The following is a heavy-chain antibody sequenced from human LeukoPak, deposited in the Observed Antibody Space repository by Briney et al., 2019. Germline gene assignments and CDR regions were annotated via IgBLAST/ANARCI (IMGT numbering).Heavy chain of an antibody. Sequence: GASLKVSCKASVYTFTGYYLHWVRQAPGQGLEWMGRINTTSGGTNYAQKFQGRVTMTRDTSISTAYMELSRLRSDDTAVYDCTRASCSSMSCYIDYWGQGTLVTVSS. D-gene: IGHD2-2*01. J-gene: IGHJ4*02. CDR3: TRASCSSMSCYIDY. CDR1: VYTFTGYY. V-gene: IGHV1-2*06. CDR2: INTTSGGT.